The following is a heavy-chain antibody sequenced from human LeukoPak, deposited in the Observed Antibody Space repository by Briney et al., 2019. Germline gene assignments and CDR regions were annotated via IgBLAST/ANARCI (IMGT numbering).Heavy chain of an antibody. Sequence: PSETLSLTCTVSGVSISSSNSYWGWIRQPPGKGLEWIGYIYYSGSTNYNPSLKSRVTISVDTSKNQFSLKLSSVTAADTAVYYCAREKVTGTTRDFDYWGQGTLVTVSS. CDR1: GVSISSSNSY. D-gene: IGHD1-20*01. CDR2: IYYSGST. J-gene: IGHJ4*02. V-gene: IGHV4-61*01. CDR3: AREKVTGTTRDFDY.